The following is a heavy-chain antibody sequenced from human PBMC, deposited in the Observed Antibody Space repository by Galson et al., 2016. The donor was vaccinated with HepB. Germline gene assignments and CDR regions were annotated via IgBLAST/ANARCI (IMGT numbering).Heavy chain of an antibody. V-gene: IGHV3-53*01. D-gene: IGHD3-10*01. Sequence: LRLSCAASGFIVRDNDMTWVRQAPGKGLEWVAIFRSGGDKSYAESVKGRFIISRDNSKNTIYLQMNSLRAEDTAIYYCAGGRVRNYWGQGTLVTVSS. CDR3: AGGRVRNY. CDR2: FRSGGDK. CDR1: GFIVRDND. J-gene: IGHJ4*02.